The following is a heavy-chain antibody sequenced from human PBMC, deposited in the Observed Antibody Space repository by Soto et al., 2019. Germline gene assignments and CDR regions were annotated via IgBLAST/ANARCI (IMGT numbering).Heavy chain of an antibody. CDR1: GYTFTGYY. CDR2: INPNSGGT. D-gene: IGHD6-19*01. CDR3: ARDRHNSGY. V-gene: IGHV1-2*02. Sequence: GASVKVSCKASGYTFTGYYMHWVRQAPGQGLEWMGWINPNSGGTNYAQKFQGRVTISVDPSKNQFSLKLRSVTSADTAVYFCARDRHNSGYWGQGALVTVSS. J-gene: IGHJ4*02.